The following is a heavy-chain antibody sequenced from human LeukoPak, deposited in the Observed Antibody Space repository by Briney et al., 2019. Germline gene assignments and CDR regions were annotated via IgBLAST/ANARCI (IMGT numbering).Heavy chain of an antibody. D-gene: IGHD6-19*01. CDR3: ARDRSRIAVAGTSFDY. J-gene: IGHJ4*02. Sequence: SETLSLTCAVYGGSFSGYYWSWIRQPPGKGLEWIGEINHSGSTYYNPSLKSRVTISVDTSKNQFSLKLSSVTAADTAVYYCARDRSRIAVAGTSFDYWGQGTLVTVSS. V-gene: IGHV4-34*01. CDR2: INHSGST. CDR1: GGSFSGYY.